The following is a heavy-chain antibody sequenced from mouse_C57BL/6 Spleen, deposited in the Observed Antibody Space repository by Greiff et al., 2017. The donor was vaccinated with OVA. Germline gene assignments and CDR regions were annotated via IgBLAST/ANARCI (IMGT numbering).Heavy chain of an antibody. Sequence: EVKVVESGGDLVKPGGSLKLSCAASGFTFSSYGMSWVRQTPDKRLEWVATISSGGSYTYYPDSVKGRFTISRDNAKNTLYLQMSSLKSEDTAMYYCASLITTVVAPYWGQGTTLTVSS. J-gene: IGHJ2*01. CDR3: ASLITTVVAPY. CDR1: GFTFSSYG. D-gene: IGHD1-1*01. CDR2: ISSGGSYT. V-gene: IGHV5-6*01.